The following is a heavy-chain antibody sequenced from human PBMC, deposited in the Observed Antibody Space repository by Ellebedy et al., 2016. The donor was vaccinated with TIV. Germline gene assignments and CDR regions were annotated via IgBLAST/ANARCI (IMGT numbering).Heavy chain of an antibody. Sequence: SETLSLXXAVTGGSITGSNWWSWVRQSPGMALEWIGEFSHTGNANYNPSLKSRVTMSIDKSKNHFSLRLTSVTAADTAVYYCARVGYSYGYAWFDSWGQGARVTVSS. V-gene: IGHV4/OR15-8*02. CDR2: FSHTGNA. CDR3: ARVGYSYGYAWFDS. CDR1: GGSITGSNW. J-gene: IGHJ5*01. D-gene: IGHD5-18*01.